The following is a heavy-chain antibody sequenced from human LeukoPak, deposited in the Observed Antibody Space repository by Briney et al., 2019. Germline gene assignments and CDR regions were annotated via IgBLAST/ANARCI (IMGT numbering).Heavy chain of an antibody. Sequence: GGSLRLSCAASGFTFSSYWMSWVRQAPGKGLEWVANIKQDGSEKYYVDSVKGRFTISRDNAKNSLYLQMNSLRAEDTALYYCARDRIAYCGGDFDFVYWGQGTLVTVSS. CDR2: IKQDGSEK. D-gene: IGHD2-21*02. V-gene: IGHV3-7*03. CDR3: ARDRIAYCGGDFDFVY. CDR1: GFTFSSYW. J-gene: IGHJ4*02.